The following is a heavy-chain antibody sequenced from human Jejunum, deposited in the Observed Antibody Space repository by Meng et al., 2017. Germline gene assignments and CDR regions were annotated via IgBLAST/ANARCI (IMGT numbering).Heavy chain of an antibody. D-gene: IGHD2-21*02. CDR3: AKDRNPTVRSAYFDY. V-gene: IGHV3-23*01. Sequence: GESLKISCAASGFTFKNYAMSWVRQAPGKVLEWVSAISGAGGDTYYADSIKGRFTISRDNSNNTLYLQMNSLRAEDTAVYYCAKDRNPTVRSAYFDYWGQGTLVTVSS. J-gene: IGHJ4*02. CDR2: ISGAGGDT. CDR1: GFTFKNYA.